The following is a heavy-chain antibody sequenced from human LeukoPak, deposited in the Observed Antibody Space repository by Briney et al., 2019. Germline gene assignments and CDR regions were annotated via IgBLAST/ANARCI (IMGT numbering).Heavy chain of an antibody. CDR1: GFAFSSYW. Sequence: GGSLRLSCAASGFAFSSYWMSWVRQAPGKGLEWVSGISPSGDITYYADSVKGRFTISRDNSKNTPYLEVISLTAEDTAVYYCAKDDAWLRFGEWSQGTLVTVSS. D-gene: IGHD3-10*01. J-gene: IGHJ4*02. CDR2: ISPSGDIT. CDR3: AKDDAWLRFGE. V-gene: IGHV3-23*01.